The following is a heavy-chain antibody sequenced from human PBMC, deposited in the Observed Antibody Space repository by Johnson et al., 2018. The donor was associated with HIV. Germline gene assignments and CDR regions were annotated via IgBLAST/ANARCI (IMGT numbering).Heavy chain of an antibody. CDR1: GFTFSSYW. D-gene: IGHD1-1*01. J-gene: IGHJ3*02. CDR2: INSDGSST. Sequence: VQLVESGGGLVQPGGSLRLSCAASGFTFSSYWMHWVRQAPGKGLVWVSRINSDGSSTSYADSVKGRFTISRDNSKNTLYLQMNSLRAEDTAVYYCANPTGSDAFDIWGQGTMVTVSS. CDR3: ANPTGSDAFDI. V-gene: IGHV3-74*02.